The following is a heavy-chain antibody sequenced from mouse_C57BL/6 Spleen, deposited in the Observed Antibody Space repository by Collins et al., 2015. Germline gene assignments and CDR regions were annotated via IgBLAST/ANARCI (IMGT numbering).Heavy chain of an antibody. D-gene: IGHD2-3*01. CDR3: AGYDGYYAMDY. Sequence: LVKTGASVKISCKASGYSFTGYYMHWVKQSHGKSLEWIGYISCYNGATSYNQKFKGKATFTVDTSSSTAYMQFNSLTSEDSAVYYCAGYDGYYAMDYWGQGTSVTVSS. CDR1: GYSFTGYY. V-gene: IGHV1S34*01. CDR2: ISCYNGAT. J-gene: IGHJ4*01.